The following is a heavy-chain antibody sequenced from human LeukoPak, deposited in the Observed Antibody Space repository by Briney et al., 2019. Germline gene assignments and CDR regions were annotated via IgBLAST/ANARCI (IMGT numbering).Heavy chain of an antibody. Sequence: SETLSLTCTVSGGSISSYYWSWTRQPPGKGLEWIGYIYYSGSTNYNPSLKSRVTISVDTSKNQFSLKLSSVTAADTAVYYCARVRYGDSCFDYWGQGTLVTVSS. CDR2: IYYSGST. CDR3: ARVRYGDSCFDY. J-gene: IGHJ4*02. V-gene: IGHV4-59*01. D-gene: IGHD4-17*01. CDR1: GGSISSYY.